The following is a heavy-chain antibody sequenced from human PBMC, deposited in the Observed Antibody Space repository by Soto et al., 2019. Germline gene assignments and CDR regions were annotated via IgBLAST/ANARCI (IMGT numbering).Heavy chain of an antibody. D-gene: IGHD6-13*01. J-gene: IGHJ6*02. CDR1: GYSFTSYW. V-gene: IGHV5-10-1*01. CDR2: IDPSGSYT. CDR3: ARTDPNSSSWYYYYYYGMDV. Sequence: PGESLKISCKGSGYSFTSYWISWVRQMPGKGLEWMGRIDPSGSYTNYSPSFQGHVTISADKSISTAYLQWSSLKASDTAMYYCARTDPNSSSWYYYYYYGMDVWGQGTTVTVSS.